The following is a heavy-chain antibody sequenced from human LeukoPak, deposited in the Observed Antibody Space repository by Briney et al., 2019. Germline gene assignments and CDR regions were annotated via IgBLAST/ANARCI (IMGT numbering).Heavy chain of an antibody. CDR3: ARGGPGVFAY. J-gene: IGHJ4*02. Sequence: GGSLRLSCAASGFTFSTYGMHWVRQAPGKGLEWVALISYDGRNEYYADSVKGRFTISRDNSKSTLYLQMNSLRAEDTAVYFCARGGPGVFAYWGQGTLVTVSS. D-gene: IGHD3-10*01. CDR1: GFTFSTYG. CDR2: ISYDGRNE. V-gene: IGHV3-30*03.